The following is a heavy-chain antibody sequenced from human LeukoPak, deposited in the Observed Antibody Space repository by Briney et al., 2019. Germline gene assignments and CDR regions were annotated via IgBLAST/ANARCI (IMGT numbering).Heavy chain of an antibody. CDR1: GDSISAGNYY. J-gene: IGHJ4*02. CDR2: AYDTGST. D-gene: IGHD6-19*01. CDR3: ARIVGSEGYSSGWYDY. V-gene: IGHV4-61*02. Sequence: PSQTLSLTCTVSGDSISAGNYYWSWIRQPAGKGLEWVGRAYDTGSTWHSPSLKNRVTISIDTSRNQFSLTLNSVTAADTAVYFCARIVGSEGYSSGWYDYWGTGILVTVSS.